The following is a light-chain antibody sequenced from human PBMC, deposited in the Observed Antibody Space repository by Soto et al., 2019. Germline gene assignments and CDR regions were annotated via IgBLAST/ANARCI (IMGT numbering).Light chain of an antibody. Sequence: EIVLTQSPGTPSLSPGERATLSCRASQSVSSNLAWYQQKPGQAPRLLIYDASNRATGIPARFSGSGSGTDFTLTISSLEPEDFAVYYCQQRSNWPITFGQGTRLEI. CDR1: QSVSSN. V-gene: IGKV3-11*01. CDR3: QQRSNWPIT. J-gene: IGKJ5*01. CDR2: DAS.